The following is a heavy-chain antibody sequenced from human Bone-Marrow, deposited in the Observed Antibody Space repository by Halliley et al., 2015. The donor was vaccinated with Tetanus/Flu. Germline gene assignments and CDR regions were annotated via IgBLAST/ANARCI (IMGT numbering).Heavy chain of an antibody. CDR1: GGFIRSGGYY. CDR2: IYYSGST. CDR3: AREVGNNWFDP. Sequence: TLSLTCTVSGGFIRSGGYYWSWIRQHPGKGLEWIGNIYYSGSTYYNPSLKSRVTISVDTSKNQFSLKLSSVTAADTAVYYCAREVGNNWFDPWGQGTLVTVSS. V-gene: IGHV4-31*03. J-gene: IGHJ5*02. D-gene: IGHD1-26*01.